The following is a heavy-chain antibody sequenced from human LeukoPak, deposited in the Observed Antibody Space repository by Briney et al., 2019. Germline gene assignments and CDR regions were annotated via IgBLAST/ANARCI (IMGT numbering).Heavy chain of an antibody. V-gene: IGHV3-23*01. J-gene: IGHJ4*02. CDR3: AKDLYSSSGEGDY. CDR2: ISGSGGST. CDR1: GFTFSSYA. D-gene: IGHD6-13*01. Sequence: GGSLRLSCAASGFTFSSYAMSWVRQAPGKGLEWVSAISGSGGSTYYADSVKGRFTISRDNSKNALYLQMNSLRAEDTAVYYCAKDLYSSSGEGDYWGQGTLVTVSS.